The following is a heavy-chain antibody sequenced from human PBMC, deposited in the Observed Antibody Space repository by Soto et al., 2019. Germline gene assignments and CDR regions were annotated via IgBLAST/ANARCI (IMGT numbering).Heavy chain of an antibody. CDR3: AREQIGVAGSKDDY. CDR1: GFTFSTYG. V-gene: IGHV3-33*01. J-gene: IGHJ4*02. Sequence: QVQLVESGGGVVQPGTSLRLSCAASGFTFSTYGMHWVRQAPGKGLDWVALIWYDGSRTHYAESVKGRFIISRDNSKNTLFRQMNSVRVEDTAVYYCAREQIGVAGSKDDYWGQGTLVTVSS. CDR2: IWYDGSRT. D-gene: IGHD6-19*01.